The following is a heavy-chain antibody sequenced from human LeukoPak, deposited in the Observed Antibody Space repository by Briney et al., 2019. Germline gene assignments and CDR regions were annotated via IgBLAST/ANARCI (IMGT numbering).Heavy chain of an antibody. J-gene: IGHJ4*02. Sequence: GGSLRLSCAASGFTLSSYSMNWVRQAPGKGLEWVSSISSSSSYIYYADSVKGRFTISRDNAKNSLYLQMNSLRAEDTAVYYCARDVYYGSGSYSPNYFDYWGQGTLVTVSS. CDR2: ISSSSSYI. V-gene: IGHV3-21*01. D-gene: IGHD3-10*01. CDR3: ARDVYYGSGSYSPNYFDY. CDR1: GFTLSSYS.